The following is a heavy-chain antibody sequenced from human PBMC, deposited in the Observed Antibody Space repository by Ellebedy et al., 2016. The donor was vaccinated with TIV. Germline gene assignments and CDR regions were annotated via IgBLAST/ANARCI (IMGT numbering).Heavy chain of an antibody. CDR3: ARQITGTTWDYFDY. V-gene: IGHV4-39*01. J-gene: IGHJ4*02. Sequence: SETLSLXXTVSGGSISSSSYYWGWIRQPPGKGLEWIGSIYYSGSTYYNPSLKSRVTISVDTSKNQFSLKLSSVTAADTAVYYCARQITGTTWDYFDYWGQGTLVTVSS. CDR1: GGSISSSSYY. CDR2: IYYSGST. D-gene: IGHD1-7*01.